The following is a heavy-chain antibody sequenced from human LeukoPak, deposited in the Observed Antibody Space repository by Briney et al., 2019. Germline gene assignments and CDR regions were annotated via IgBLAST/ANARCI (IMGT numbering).Heavy chain of an antibody. CDR3: ARDAYSSSARSSGAFDI. CDR1: GYTFTSYG. D-gene: IGHD6-6*01. Sequence: GASVKVSCKASGYTFTSYGISWVRQAPGQGLEWMGWISAYNGNTNYAQKLQGSVTMTTGTSTSTAYMELRSLRSDDTAVYYCARDAYSSSARSSGAFDIWGQGTMVTVSS. J-gene: IGHJ3*02. CDR2: ISAYNGNT. V-gene: IGHV1-18*01.